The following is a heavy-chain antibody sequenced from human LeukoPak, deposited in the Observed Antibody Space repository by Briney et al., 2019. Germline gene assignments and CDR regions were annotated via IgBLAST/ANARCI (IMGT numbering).Heavy chain of an antibody. J-gene: IGHJ3*02. Sequence: PGRSLRLSCAASGFTLSSYWMSWVRQAPGKGLEWVANIKQDGSEKYYVDYVKGRFTISRDNAKNSLYLQMNSLRAEDTAVYSCARSSLGAYDIWGQGTMVTVSS. CDR3: ARSSLGAYDI. CDR1: GFTLSSYW. V-gene: IGHV3-7*03. D-gene: IGHD3-16*01. CDR2: IKQDGSEK.